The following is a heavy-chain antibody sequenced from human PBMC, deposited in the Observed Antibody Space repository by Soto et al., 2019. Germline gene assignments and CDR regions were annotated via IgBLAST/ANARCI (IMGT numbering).Heavy chain of an antibody. CDR3: ARVFLEWLLSEPSFDY. V-gene: IGHV1-18*01. CDR1: GYTFTSYG. Sequence: ASVKVSCKASGYTFTSYGISCVRQAPGQGLEWMGWISAYNGNTNYAQKLQGRVTMTTDTSTSTAYMELRSLRSDDTAVYYCARVFLEWLLSEPSFDYWGQGTLVTVSS. J-gene: IGHJ4*02. D-gene: IGHD3-3*01. CDR2: ISAYNGNT.